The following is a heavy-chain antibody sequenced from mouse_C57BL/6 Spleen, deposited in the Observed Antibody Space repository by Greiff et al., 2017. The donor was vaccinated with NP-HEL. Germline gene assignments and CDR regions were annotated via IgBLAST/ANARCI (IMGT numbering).Heavy chain of an antibody. CDR1: GYTFTSYW. CDR3: ARGYYGSSYGYFDY. J-gene: IGHJ2*01. Sequence: VQLQQPGAELVMPGASVKLSCKASGYTFTSYWMHWVKQRPGQGLEWIGEIDPNSGGTKYNEKFKSKATLTVDKPSSTAYMQLSSLTSEDSAVYYCARGYYGSSYGYFDYWGQGTTLTVSS. CDR2: IDPNSGGT. V-gene: IGHV1-72*01. D-gene: IGHD1-1*01.